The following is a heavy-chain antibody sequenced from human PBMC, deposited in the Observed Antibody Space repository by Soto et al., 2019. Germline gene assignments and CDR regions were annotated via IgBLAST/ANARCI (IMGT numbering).Heavy chain of an antibody. Sequence: DSGPTLVNPTQTLTLTCTFSGFSLSSSGVGVGWIRQPPGKALEWLALIYGDDGERYTPSLKTRLTITKDTSKNQVVLTMTKMEPVETAKYYCEQREGDDYVWGSYKDAFDVWGQGT. CDR2: IYGDDGE. CDR3: EQREGDDYVWGSYKDAFDV. CDR1: GFSLSSSGVG. J-gene: IGHJ3*01. D-gene: IGHD3-16*01. V-gene: IGHV2-5*02.